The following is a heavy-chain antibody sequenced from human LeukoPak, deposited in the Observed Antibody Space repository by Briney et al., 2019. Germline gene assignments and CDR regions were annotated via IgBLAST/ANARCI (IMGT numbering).Heavy chain of an antibody. Sequence: PGGSLRLSCAVSGLTFRSSGMHWVRQAPGKGLEWVAVISYDGTNKYYTDSVKGRFTISRDNSKNTLYLQMNSLRAEDTAVYYCARDKGWFGDLYVPYFDYWGQGTLVTVSS. V-gene: IGHV3-30*05. CDR2: ISYDGTNK. J-gene: IGHJ4*02. CDR1: GLTFRSSG. D-gene: IGHD3-10*01. CDR3: ARDKGWFGDLYVPYFDY.